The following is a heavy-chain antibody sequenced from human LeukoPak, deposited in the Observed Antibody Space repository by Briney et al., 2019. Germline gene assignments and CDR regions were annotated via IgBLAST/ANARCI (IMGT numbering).Heavy chain of an antibody. D-gene: IGHD4-17*01. CDR3: ARDFYGDYVFDY. Sequence: SQTLSLTCTVSRGSISSGGYYWSWIRQHPGKGLEWIGYIYYSGSTYYNPSLKSRVTISVDTSKNQFSLKLSSVTAADTAVYYCARDFYGDYVFDYWGQGTLVTVSS. V-gene: IGHV4-31*03. CDR2: IYYSGST. J-gene: IGHJ4*02. CDR1: RGSISSGGYY.